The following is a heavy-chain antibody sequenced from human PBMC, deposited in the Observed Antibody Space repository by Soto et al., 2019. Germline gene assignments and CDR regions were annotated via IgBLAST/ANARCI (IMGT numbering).Heavy chain of an antibody. Sequence: GASVKVSCKASGGTFSSYTISWVRQAPGQGLEWMGRIIPILGIANYAQKFQGRVTITADKSTSTAYMELSSLRSEDTAVYYCAKSHYGDLQDYSRNYYGMDVWGQGTTVTVSS. D-gene: IGHD4-17*01. CDR2: IIPILGIA. CDR3: AKSHYGDLQDYSRNYYGMDV. V-gene: IGHV1-69*02. J-gene: IGHJ6*02. CDR1: GGTFSSYT.